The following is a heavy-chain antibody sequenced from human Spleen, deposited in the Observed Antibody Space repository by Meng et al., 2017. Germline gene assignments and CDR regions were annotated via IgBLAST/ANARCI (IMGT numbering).Heavy chain of an antibody. D-gene: IGHD2-15*01. CDR2: IYPGDSDT. CDR3: ARHLLAKYYYYYYGMDV. V-gene: IGHV5-51*01. Sequence: GESLKISCKGSGYSFTTYWIGWVRQMPGKGLEWMGIIYPGDSDTRYSPSFQGRVTISADKSISTAYLQWSSLKASDTAMYYCARHLLAKYYYYYYGMDVWGQGTTVTVSS. CDR1: GYSFTTYW. J-gene: IGHJ6*02.